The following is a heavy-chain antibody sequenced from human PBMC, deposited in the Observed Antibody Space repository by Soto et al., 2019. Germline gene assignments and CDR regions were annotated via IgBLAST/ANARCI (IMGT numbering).Heavy chain of an antibody. V-gene: IGHV4-34*01. CDR3: ARDKITGLFDY. Sequence: SETLSLTCAPYRESFGGYYSTWIPQHPGTGLDWIGEINHSGSTNYNPSLKSRVTISVDTSKNQFSLKLTSVTAADTAVYYCARDKITGLFDYWGQGTLVTVS. CDR2: INHSGST. D-gene: IGHD3-10*01. CDR1: RESFGGYY. J-gene: IGHJ4*02.